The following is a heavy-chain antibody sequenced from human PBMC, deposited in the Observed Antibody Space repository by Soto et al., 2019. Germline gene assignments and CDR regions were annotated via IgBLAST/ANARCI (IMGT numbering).Heavy chain of an antibody. D-gene: IGHD3-22*01. J-gene: IGHJ4*02. CDR2: FTNTGST. V-gene: IGHV4-34*02. Sequence: QVQVQQWGAGLLKPSETLSLNCAFYGGSSSGYYWNWIRQSPGKGLEWIGEFTNTGSTNYSPSLKGRVTISGDTTKRQISLKLTSVTAADTALYYCALGYYNPPDNWGRGTLVIVS. CDR1: GGSSSGYY. CDR3: ALGYYNPPDN.